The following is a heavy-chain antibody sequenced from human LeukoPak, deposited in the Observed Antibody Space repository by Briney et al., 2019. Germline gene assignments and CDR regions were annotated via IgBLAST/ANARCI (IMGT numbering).Heavy chain of an antibody. Sequence: GGSLRLSCAASGFTFSSYAMSWVRQAPGKWLEWVSAISGSGGSTYYADSVKGRFTISRDNSKNTLYLQMHSLRAEDTAVYYCAKERVEMATLYYFDYWGQGTLVTVSS. CDR3: AKERVEMATLYYFDY. J-gene: IGHJ4*02. CDR1: GFTFSSYA. V-gene: IGHV3-23*01. CDR2: ISGSGGST. D-gene: IGHD5-24*01.